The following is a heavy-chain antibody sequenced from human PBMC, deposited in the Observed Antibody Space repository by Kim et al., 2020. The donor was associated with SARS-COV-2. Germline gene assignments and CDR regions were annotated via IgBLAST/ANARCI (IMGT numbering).Heavy chain of an antibody. CDR2: IIPIFGTA. CDR1: GGTFSSYA. J-gene: IGHJ6*02. V-gene: IGHV1-69*13. Sequence: SVKVSCKASGGTFSSYAISWVRQAPGQGLEWMGGIIPIFGTANYAQKFQGRVTITADESTSTAYMELSSLRSEDTAVYYCARDPISVFNSYYYYGMDVWGQGTTVTVSS. CDR3: ARDPISVFNSYYYYGMDV.